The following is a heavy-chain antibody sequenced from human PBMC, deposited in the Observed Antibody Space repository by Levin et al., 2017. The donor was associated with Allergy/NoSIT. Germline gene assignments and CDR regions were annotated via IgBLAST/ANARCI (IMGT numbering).Heavy chain of an antibody. CDR1: GFTFSSYG. J-gene: IGHJ4*02. Sequence: PGGSLRLSCAASGFTFSSYGMHWVRQAPGKGLEWVAVISYDGSNKYYADSVKGRFTISRDNSKNTLYLQMNSLRAEDTAVYYCAKNGRGWELRYWGQGTLVTVSS. D-gene: IGHD1-26*01. CDR3: AKNGRGWELRY. CDR2: ISYDGSNK. V-gene: IGHV3-30*18.